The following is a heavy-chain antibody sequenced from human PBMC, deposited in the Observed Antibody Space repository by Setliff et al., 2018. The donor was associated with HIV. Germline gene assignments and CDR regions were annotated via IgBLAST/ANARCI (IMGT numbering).Heavy chain of an antibody. CDR2: ISPDSGDT. J-gene: IGHJ3*02. CDR3: AGVPGRYDSSGYAFDI. D-gene: IGHD3-22*01. Sequence: ASVKVSCKTSGYTFTVNHLHWVRQAPGQGVEWVGKISPDSGDTFYAQKFQGRVTLTRDTSITTAYMELSRLRSDDTAVYYCAGVPGRYDSSGYAFDIWGQGTMVTVSS. V-gene: IGHV1-2*02. CDR1: GYTFTVNH.